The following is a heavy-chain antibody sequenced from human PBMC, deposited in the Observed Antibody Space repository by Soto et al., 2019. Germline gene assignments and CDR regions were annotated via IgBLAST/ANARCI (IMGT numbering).Heavy chain of an antibody. CDR3: THRRRGFSYHFDY. J-gene: IGHJ4*02. Sequence: QITLKESGPALVKPTQTLTLTCTFSGFSLSTRGVGVGWIRQPPGKALEWLALIYWDDDKWYSPSLKTRLTIPQATSKNQVALTMTNVDPVDTATYYCTHRRRGFSYHFDYWGQGTLVTVSS. CDR1: GFSLSTRGVG. V-gene: IGHV2-5*02. D-gene: IGHD5-18*01. CDR2: IYWDDDK.